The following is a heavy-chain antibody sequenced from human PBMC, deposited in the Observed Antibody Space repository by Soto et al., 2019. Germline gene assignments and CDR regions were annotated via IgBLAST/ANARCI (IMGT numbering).Heavy chain of an antibody. CDR1: GFPLSSYW. J-gene: IGHJ6*03. CDR3: ARDAYYDFWSGLSHYYYYYMDV. Sequence: GGSLRLSCAASGFPLSSYWMHWVRQAPGKGLVWVSRINSDGSSTSYADSVKGRFTISRDNAKNTLYLQMNSLRAEDTAVYYCARDAYYDFWSGLSHYYYYYMDVWGKGTTVTVS. V-gene: IGHV3-74*01. CDR2: INSDGSST. D-gene: IGHD3-3*01.